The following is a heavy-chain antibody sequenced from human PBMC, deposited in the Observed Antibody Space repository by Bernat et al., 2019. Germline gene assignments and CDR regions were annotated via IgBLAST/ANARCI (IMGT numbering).Heavy chain of an antibody. D-gene: IGHD2-15*01. Sequence: EVQLVETGGGLIQPGGSLRLSCAASGFTVSSNYMSWVRQAPGKGLEWVSVIYSGGSTYYADSVKGRFTISRDNSKNTRYLQMNSLRAEDTAVYYCAIRSCSCSSCYQNDAFDIWGQGTMVTVSS. CDR3: AIRSCSCSSCYQNDAFDI. V-gene: IGHV3-53*05. CDR2: IYSGGST. J-gene: IGHJ3*02. CDR1: GFTVSSNY.